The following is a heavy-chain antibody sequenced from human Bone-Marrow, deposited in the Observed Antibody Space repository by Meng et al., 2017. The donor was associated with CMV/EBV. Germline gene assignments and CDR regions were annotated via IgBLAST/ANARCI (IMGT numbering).Heavy chain of an antibody. V-gene: IGHV4-39*07. D-gene: IGHD3-3*01. Sequence: SETLSLTCTVSGGSISGSSYYWAWIRQPPGKGLEWIGSIYYSGNTYYNPSLKSRVTISLDTSNNQFSLKLSSVTAADTAVYYCARDREEYYDFWSGFFGWFDPWGKGTLVTVSS. J-gene: IGHJ5*02. CDR1: GGSISGSSYY. CDR3: ARDREEYYDFWSGFFGWFDP. CDR2: IYYSGNT.